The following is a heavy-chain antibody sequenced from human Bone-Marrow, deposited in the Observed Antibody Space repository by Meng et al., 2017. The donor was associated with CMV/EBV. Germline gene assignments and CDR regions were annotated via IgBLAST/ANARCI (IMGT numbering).Heavy chain of an antibody. Sequence: GGSLRLSCAASGFTFSSYSMNWVRQAPGKGLEWVSSISSSSSYIYYADSVKGRFTISRDNAKNSLYLQMNSLRAEDTAVYYCAREVGYCSSTSCYIAGMDVWGQGTTVTVSS. CDR3: AREVGYCSSTSCYIAGMDV. CDR2: ISSSSSYI. J-gene: IGHJ6*02. V-gene: IGHV3-21*01. D-gene: IGHD2-2*02. CDR1: GFTFSSYS.